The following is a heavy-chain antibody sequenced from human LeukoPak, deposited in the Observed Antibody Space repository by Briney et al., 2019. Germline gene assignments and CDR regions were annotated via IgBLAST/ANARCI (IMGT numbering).Heavy chain of an antibody. V-gene: IGHV4-31*03. Sequence: SQTLSLTCTVSGGSISSGGYYWSWIRQHPGKGLEWIGYIYYSGSTYYNPSLKSRVTISVDTSKNQFSLKLSSVTAADTAVYYCARGIAVAGVYYFDYWGQGTLVTVSS. CDR2: IYYSGST. CDR1: GGSISSGGYY. D-gene: IGHD6-19*01. CDR3: ARGIAVAGVYYFDY. J-gene: IGHJ4*02.